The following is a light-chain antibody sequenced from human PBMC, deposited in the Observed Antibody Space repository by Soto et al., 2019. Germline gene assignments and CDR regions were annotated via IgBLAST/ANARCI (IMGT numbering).Light chain of an antibody. Sequence: EIVLTQSPGTLSLSPGDRATLSCRVSQSVSSHLAWYQQKPGQPPRLLIYDASSRATGIPDRFSGSGSGTDFTLTISRLEPEDFAVYYCQQNDNSLFTFGPGTKVDIK. CDR1: QSVSSH. CDR2: DAS. V-gene: IGKV3-20*01. J-gene: IGKJ3*01. CDR3: QQNDNSLFT.